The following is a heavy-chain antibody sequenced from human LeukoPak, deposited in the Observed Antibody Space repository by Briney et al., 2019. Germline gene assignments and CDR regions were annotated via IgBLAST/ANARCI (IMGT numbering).Heavy chain of an antibody. D-gene: IGHD6-13*01. J-gene: IGHJ5*02. CDR3: ARALSSSWYAFRSNWFDP. CDR2: ISRSGGST. V-gene: IGHV3-21*04. CDR1: GFTFSNYN. Sequence: GGSLRLSCVGFGFTFSNYNLNWVRQAPGKGLEWVSSISRSGGSTYYAESVKGRLTISRDNAESSVYLQVNSLRAEDTAVYYCARALSSSWYAFRSNWFDPWGQGTLVSVSS.